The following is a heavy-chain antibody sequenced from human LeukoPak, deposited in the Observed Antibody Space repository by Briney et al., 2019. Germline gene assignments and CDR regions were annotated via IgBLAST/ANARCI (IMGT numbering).Heavy chain of an antibody. J-gene: IGHJ4*02. Sequence: SETLSLTCIVSGYSISSGYYWGWIRQSPGKGLEWIGTIYRSGSTYSNPSLRGRVTISVDTSKNQFSLKLSSVTAADTAVYYCARVPITMVRGVIIKGYDYWGQGTLVTVSS. V-gene: IGHV4-38-2*02. CDR1: GYSISSGYY. CDR3: ARVPITMVRGVIIKGYDY. CDR2: IYRSGST. D-gene: IGHD3-10*01.